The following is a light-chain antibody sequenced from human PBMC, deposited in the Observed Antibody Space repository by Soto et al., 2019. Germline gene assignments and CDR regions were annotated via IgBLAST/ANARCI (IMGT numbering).Light chain of an antibody. Sequence: DLQMTQSPSTLSASVGDRVTITCRASQSISNWLTWYQQKPGKAPKLLIYKASTLESGVPSRFSGSGSGTEFTLTISSLQPDDFATYYCQQYYFYSTFGQGTRVEIK. CDR1: QSISNW. CDR3: QQYYFYST. CDR2: KAS. J-gene: IGKJ1*01. V-gene: IGKV1-5*03.